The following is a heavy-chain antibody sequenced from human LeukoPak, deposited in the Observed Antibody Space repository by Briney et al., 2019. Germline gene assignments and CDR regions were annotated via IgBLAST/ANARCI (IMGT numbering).Heavy chain of an antibody. CDR3: ATDHSMANTAWWFDP. V-gene: IGHV1-46*01. J-gene: IGHJ5*02. CDR1: VYTITNNY. D-gene: IGHD5-24*01. CDR2: INPSGTGT. Sequence: GASVKVSCKASVYTITNNYMHWVRQAPGQGLEWRGVINPSGTGTSYAQKFQGRITMSRDTSTSTVYMELSSLRSEDTAFYYCATDHSMANTAWWFDPWGQGALVTVSS.